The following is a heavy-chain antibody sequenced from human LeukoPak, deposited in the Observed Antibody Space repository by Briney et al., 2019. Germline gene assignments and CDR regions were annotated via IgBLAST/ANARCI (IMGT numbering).Heavy chain of an antibody. V-gene: IGHV3-21*01. CDR3: ARAIRYSGSYPYYFDY. CDR2: ISSSSSYI. D-gene: IGHD1-26*01. J-gene: IGHJ4*02. Sequence: GGSLRLSCAASGFTFSSYSMNWVRQAPGKGLEWVSSISSSSSYIFYADSVKGRFTISRDNAKNSLYLQMNSLRAEYTAVYYCARAIRYSGSYPYYFDYWGQGTLVTVSS. CDR1: GFTFSSYS.